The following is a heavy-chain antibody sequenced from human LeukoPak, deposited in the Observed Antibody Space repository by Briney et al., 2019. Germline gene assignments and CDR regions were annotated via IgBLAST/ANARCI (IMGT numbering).Heavy chain of an antibody. CDR2: IYYSGST. CDR3: ARLGLGYDSSGYYWSHFDY. Sequence: SETLSLTCTVSGGSISSSSYYWGWIRQPPGKGLEWIGSIYYSGSTYYNPSLKSRVTISVDTSKNQFSLKLSSVTAADTAVYYCARLGLGYDSSGYYWSHFDYWGQGTLVTVSS. CDR1: GGSISSSSYY. D-gene: IGHD3-22*01. V-gene: IGHV4-39*01. J-gene: IGHJ4*02.